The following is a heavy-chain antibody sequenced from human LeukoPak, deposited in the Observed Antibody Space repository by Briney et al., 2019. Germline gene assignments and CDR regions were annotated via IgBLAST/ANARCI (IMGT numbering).Heavy chain of an antibody. V-gene: IGHV3-30*04. Sequence: PGRSLRLSCAASGFTFSSYAMHWVRQAPGKGLEWVAVISYDGSNKYYADSVKGRFTISRDNSKNTLYLQMNSLSAEDTAVYYCARVKWIRLWLPDYWGQGTLVTVSS. D-gene: IGHD5-18*01. CDR3: ARVKWIRLWLPDY. J-gene: IGHJ4*02. CDR2: ISYDGSNK. CDR1: GFTFSSYA.